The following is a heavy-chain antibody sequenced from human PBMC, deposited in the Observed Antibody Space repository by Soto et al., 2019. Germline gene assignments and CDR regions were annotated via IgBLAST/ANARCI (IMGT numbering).Heavy chain of an antibody. Sequence: SETLSLTCAVYGGSFSGYYWSWIRQPPGKGLEWIGEINHSGSTNYNPSLKSRVTISVDTSKNQFSLKLSSVTAADTAVYYCARRTYYDILTGYYPWPFDIWGQGTMVTVSS. D-gene: IGHD3-9*01. CDR3: ARRTYYDILTGYYPWPFDI. CDR1: GGSFSGYY. J-gene: IGHJ3*02. V-gene: IGHV4-34*01. CDR2: INHSGST.